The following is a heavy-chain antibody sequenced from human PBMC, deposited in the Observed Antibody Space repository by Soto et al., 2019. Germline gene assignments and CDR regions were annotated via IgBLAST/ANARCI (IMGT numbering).Heavy chain of an antibody. CDR2: IVPIVGTT. Sequence: SVKVSCKASGGAFSSYAISWVRQAPGQGLEWMGGIVPIVGTTTYAQKFQGRVTITADEATSTAYMQLSRLRSDDTAVYYCDGDVAIPGYPHHWGQRTLVTVSA. CDR3: DGDVAIPGYPHH. J-gene: IGHJ4*02. V-gene: IGHV1-69*13. D-gene: IGHD5-12*01. CDR1: GGAFSSYA.